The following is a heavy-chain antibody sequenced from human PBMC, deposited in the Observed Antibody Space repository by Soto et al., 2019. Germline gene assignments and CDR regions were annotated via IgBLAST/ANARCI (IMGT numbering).Heavy chain of an antibody. V-gene: IGHV4-39*07. CDR2: IYYSGST. CDR3: ARDLWGYCGADCYPLDV. D-gene: IGHD2-21*02. J-gene: IGHJ6*02. Sequence: SETLSLTCTVSGGSISSSSYYWGWIRQPPGKGLEWIGSIYYSGSTYYNPSLKSRVTISVDTSKNQFSLKLTSVTAADTAVYYCARDLWGYCGADCYPLDVWGQGTTVTVSS. CDR1: GGSISSSSYY.